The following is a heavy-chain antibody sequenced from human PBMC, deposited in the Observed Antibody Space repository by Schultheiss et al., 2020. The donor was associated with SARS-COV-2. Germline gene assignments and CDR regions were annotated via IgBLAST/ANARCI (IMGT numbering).Heavy chain of an antibody. CDR1: GFTFSSYG. J-gene: IGHJ5*02. CDR2: IWYDGSNK. D-gene: IGHD1-26*01. CDR3: AKDLGGSYPNWFDP. Sequence: GESLKISCAASGFTFSSYGMHWVRQAPGKGLEWVAVIWYDGSNKYYADSVKGRFTISRDNSKNTLYLQMNSLRAEDTAVYYCAKDLGGSYPNWFDPWGQGTLVTVSS. V-gene: IGHV3-33*06.